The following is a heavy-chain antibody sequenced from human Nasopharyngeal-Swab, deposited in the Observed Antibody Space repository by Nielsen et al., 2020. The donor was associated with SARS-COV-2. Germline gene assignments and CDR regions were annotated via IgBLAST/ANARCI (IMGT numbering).Heavy chain of an antibody. CDR3: ARHFRGGDV. J-gene: IGHJ6*04. CDR2: IYYTGST. D-gene: IGHD3-10*01. CDR1: GGSISPYY. Sequence: SETLSLTCTVSGGSISPYYWGWIRQPPGQGLEWIGYIYYTGSTNYNPSLQSRLTISVDRSKNQFSLRLSSVTAADTAVYYCARHFRGGDVWGNGTTVTVSS. V-gene: IGHV4-59*08.